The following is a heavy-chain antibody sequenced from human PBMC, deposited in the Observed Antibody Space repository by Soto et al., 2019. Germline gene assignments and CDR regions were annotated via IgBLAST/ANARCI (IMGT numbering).Heavy chain of an antibody. CDR1: GFTFSSYA. J-gene: IGHJ6*02. Sequence: PGGSLRLSCAASGFTFSSYAMIWVRQAPGKGLEWVSAISGSGGSTYYADSVKGRFTISRDNPKNTLYLQMNSLRAEDTAVYYCAKWTPLYSSSSVGVSYYYYYGMDVWGQGTTVTVSS. V-gene: IGHV3-23*01. CDR2: ISGSGGST. CDR3: AKWTPLYSSSSVGVSYYYYYGMDV. D-gene: IGHD6-6*01.